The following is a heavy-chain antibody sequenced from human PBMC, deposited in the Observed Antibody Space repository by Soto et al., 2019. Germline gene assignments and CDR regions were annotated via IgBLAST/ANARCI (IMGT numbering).Heavy chain of an antibody. D-gene: IGHD5-12*01. Sequence: QITLKESGPTLVKPTQTLTLTCTFSGFSLSTSGVGVGWIRQPPGKALEWLALIYWDDDKRYSPSLKSRLTITXXTSKHQVVLTMTNMDPVDTATYYCAHTHRDGYPKTWGQGTLVTVSS. CDR3: AHTHRDGYPKT. CDR1: GFSLSTSGVG. J-gene: IGHJ5*02. CDR2: IYWDDDK. V-gene: IGHV2-5*02.